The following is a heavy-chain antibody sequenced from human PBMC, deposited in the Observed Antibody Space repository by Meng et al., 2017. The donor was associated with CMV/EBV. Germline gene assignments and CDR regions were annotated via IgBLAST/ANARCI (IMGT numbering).Heavy chain of an antibody. J-gene: IGHJ3*02. CDR2: IYYSGST. CDR3: ARPRLLTRFGEFDAFDI. CDR1: GGSISSSSYY. Sequence: SETLSLTCTVSGGSISSSSYYWGWIRQPPGKGLEWIGSIYYSGSTYYNPSLKSRVTISVDTSKNQFSQKLSSVTAADTAVYYCARPRLLTRFGEFDAFDIWGQGTMVTVSS. D-gene: IGHD3-10*01. V-gene: IGHV4-39*01.